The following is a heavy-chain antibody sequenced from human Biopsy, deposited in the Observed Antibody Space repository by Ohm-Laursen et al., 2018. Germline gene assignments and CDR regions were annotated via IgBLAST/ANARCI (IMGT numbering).Heavy chain of an antibody. CDR1: GFTFSVYA. V-gene: IGHV3-33*01. D-gene: IGHD1-26*01. J-gene: IGHJ6*02. Sequence: SLRLSCAASGFTFSVYAMHWVRQAPGKGLEWVAIIWYDGSSEYYADSVKGRFTISRDNSKNTVYLQVNSLRVEDTAVYYCARDPIVGSKADGMDVWGQGTTVTVSS. CDR3: ARDPIVGSKADGMDV. CDR2: IWYDGSSE.